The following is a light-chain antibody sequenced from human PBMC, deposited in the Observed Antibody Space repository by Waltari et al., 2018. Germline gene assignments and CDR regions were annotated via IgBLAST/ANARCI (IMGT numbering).Light chain of an antibody. CDR2: DGP. Sequence: DIVLPQSPAPLSLSPGETATLSCEASESVWNTYLAWYQHKPGQPPRLLSYDGPTRPTGTPDRFSGSWVATAFTLPIGRLEREDCGGYYCQQYHSGVDTFGQGTRRE. V-gene: IGKV3D-20*01. J-gene: IGKJ2*01. CDR3: QQYHSGVDT. CDR1: ESVWNTY.